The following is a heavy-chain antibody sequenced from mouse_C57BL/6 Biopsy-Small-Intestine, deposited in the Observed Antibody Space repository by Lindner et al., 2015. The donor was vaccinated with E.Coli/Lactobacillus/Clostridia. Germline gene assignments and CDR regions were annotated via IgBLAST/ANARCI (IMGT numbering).Heavy chain of an antibody. V-gene: IGHV1-72*04. D-gene: IGHD2-14*01. CDR2: IRPNSGGP. CDR1: GYSFTGYY. CDR3: ARSNYGAIGFDY. Sequence: SVKVSCKASGYSFTGYYVHWVRQAPGQGLEWVGRIRPNSGGPNYAQTFQGRVTMTSDTSISTVHMELNSLRSDDKAVYYCARSNYGAIGFDYWGQGTLVTVSS. J-gene: IGHJ4*01.